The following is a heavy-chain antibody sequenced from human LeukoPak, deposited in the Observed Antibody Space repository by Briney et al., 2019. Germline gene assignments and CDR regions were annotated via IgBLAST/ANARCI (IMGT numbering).Heavy chain of an antibody. J-gene: IGHJ4*02. CDR3: ARGSTHYDVLTGYHYYFDY. CDR2: INRNGDNT. Sequence: GGSLRLSCAASGFTFDDYGMSWVRQAPGKGLEWVSGINRNGDNTNYADSLKGRFTISRDNAKNSLYLQMNSLRAEDTALYYCARGSTHYDVLTGYHYYFDYWGQGTLVTVSS. V-gene: IGHV3-20*04. D-gene: IGHD3-9*01. CDR1: GFTFDDYG.